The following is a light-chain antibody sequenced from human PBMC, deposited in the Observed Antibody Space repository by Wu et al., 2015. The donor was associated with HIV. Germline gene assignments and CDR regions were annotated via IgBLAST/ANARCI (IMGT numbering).Light chain of an antibody. Sequence: EIVMTQSPATLSVSPGERATLSCRASQSVSYNLAWYQQKPGQAPRLLIYGASTRATGIPARFSGSGSGTEFTLTISSMQSEDFAVYSCQQYNNWPPTFGGGTKVEIK. CDR3: QQYNNWPPT. CDR1: QSVSYN. J-gene: IGKJ4*01. V-gene: IGKV3-15*01. CDR2: GAS.